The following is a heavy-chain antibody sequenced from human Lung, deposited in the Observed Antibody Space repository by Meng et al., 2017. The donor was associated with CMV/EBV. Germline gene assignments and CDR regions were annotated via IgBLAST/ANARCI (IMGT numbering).Heavy chain of an antibody. CDR2: IKHDGNQA. V-gene: IGHV3-7*01. D-gene: IGHD2-2*01. Sequence: GGSXRLXCEDSGFTFSDHWMGWVRQAPGKGLEWVANIKHDGNQAYYVDSLKGRFTISRDNARRALYLHLNSLRVEDTAVYYCARILGCESTRCYEGAFDLXGQGXMVTGS. CDR3: ARILGCESTRCYEGAFDL. J-gene: IGHJ3*01. CDR1: GFTFSDHW.